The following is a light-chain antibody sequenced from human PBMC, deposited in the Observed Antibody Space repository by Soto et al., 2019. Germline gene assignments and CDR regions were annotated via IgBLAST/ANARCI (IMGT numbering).Light chain of an antibody. J-gene: IGLJ1*01. CDR1: ISNIGTNY. CDR3: AAWDDTVRSYV. V-gene: IGLV1-47*01. Sequence: QSVLTQPPSVSGTPGQRVTISCSGGISNIGTNYVHWFQQLPGTAPKVLSNRDNQRPSGFPDRFSGSQSGTSASLAISGLRSEDEAEYYCAAWDDTVRSYVFGTGTKLTVL. CDR2: RDN.